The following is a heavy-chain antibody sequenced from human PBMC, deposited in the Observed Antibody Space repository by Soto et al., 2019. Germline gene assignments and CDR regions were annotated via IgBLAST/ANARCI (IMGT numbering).Heavy chain of an antibody. CDR2: IWSDGTKK. V-gene: IGHV3-33*08. CDR1: GFSLSGSA. J-gene: IGHJ4*01. Sequence: PGGSLRLSCSGSGFSLSGSAIHWVRQASGQGLEWVAVIWSDGTKKFYAGSVRGRFTISRDNAKNSVYLQMDSLRAEDTAVYYCARDSGYGSGASVNHYLDYWGHGTLVTVSS. CDR3: ARDSGYGSGASVNHYLDY. D-gene: IGHD3-10*01.